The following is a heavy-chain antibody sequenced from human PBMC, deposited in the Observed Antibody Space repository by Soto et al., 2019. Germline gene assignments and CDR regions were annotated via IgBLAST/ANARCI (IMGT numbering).Heavy chain of an antibody. CDR1: GFTFSNYN. CDR3: ARGTGYYDLWTGPEVDY. CDR2: ISYEGNNK. J-gene: IGHJ4*02. Sequence: SLRLSCAASGFTFSNYNLHWVRQAPGKGLEWVAVISYEGNNKYYADSVKGRFTVSRDSSKNTLFLQMNSLRPEDTAVYFCARGTGYYDLWTGPEVDYWGQGTLVTVSS. D-gene: IGHD3-3*01. V-gene: IGHV3-30-3*01.